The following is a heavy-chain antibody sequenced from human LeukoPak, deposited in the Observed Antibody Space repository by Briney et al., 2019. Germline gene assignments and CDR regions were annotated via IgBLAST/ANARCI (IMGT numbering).Heavy chain of an antibody. CDR3: ARHATTVAYYFDY. CDR2: IYYSGST. Sequence: PSETLSLTCTVSGGSISSYYWSWIRQPPGKGLEWIGYIYYSGSTNYNPSLKSRVTISVDTSKNQFSLKLSSVTAADTAVYYCARHATTVAYYFDYWGQGTLVTVSS. D-gene: IGHD4-11*01. V-gene: IGHV4-59*08. CDR1: GGSISSYY. J-gene: IGHJ4*02.